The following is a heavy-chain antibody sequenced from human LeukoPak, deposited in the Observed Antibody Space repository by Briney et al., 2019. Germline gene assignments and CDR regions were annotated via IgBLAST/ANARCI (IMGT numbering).Heavy chain of an antibody. D-gene: IGHD3-10*01. CDR1: GFTFSSYG. CDR2: ISSSGQDT. J-gene: IGHJ4*02. Sequence: GGSLRLSCAASGFTFSSYGMAWVRQAPGKGLEWVSLISSSGQDTYYADSVKGRFTISRDNSRNTLFLQMNSLRAEDTAVYYCATHLSPTMVRAGGFDYWGQGTLVTVSS. V-gene: IGHV3-23*01. CDR3: ATHLSPTMVRAGGFDY.